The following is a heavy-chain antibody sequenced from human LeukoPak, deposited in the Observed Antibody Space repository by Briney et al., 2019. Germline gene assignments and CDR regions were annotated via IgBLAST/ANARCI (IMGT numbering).Heavy chain of an antibody. D-gene: IGHD2-15*01. V-gene: IGHV3-49*04. J-gene: IGHJ4*01. Sequence: GRSLRLSCTASGFTFGEYSMSWVRQAPGKGLEWVGFIRKQDGTTEYAASVRGRFTISRDESNRIAYLQMNSLKTEDTAVYHCNRWHISGVSYTNVWGQGILVTVSS. CDR3: NRWHISGVSYTNV. CDR2: IRKQDGTT. CDR1: GFTFGEYS.